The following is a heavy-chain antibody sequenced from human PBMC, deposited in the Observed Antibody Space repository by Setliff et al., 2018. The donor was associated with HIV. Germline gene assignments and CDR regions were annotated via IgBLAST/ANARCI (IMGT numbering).Heavy chain of an antibody. Sequence: PSETLSLTCTVSGVSISSSGYFWGWIRQSPGKGLEWIGSMYYSGNTYYSPSLRSRVTISVHTSKKQFSLKLSSVTAADTAIYYCARAVVPPRSRGFDLWGQGTMVTVSS. CDR2: MYYSGNT. J-gene: IGHJ3*01. V-gene: IGHV4-39*07. CDR3: ARAVVPPRSRGFDL. CDR1: GVSISSSGYF. D-gene: IGHD2-15*01.